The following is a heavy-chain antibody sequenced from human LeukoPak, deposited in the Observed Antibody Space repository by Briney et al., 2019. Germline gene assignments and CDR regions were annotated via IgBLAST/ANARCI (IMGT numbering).Heavy chain of an antibody. V-gene: IGHV3-7*01. CDR1: GFILSSYW. CDR3: ARYEDWKVAFDI. CDR2: IKQDGSDK. Sequence: GSLRLSCAASGFILSSYWMAWVRQAPGKGLEWVANIKQDGSDKYYVDSVKGRFTISRDNAKNSLYLQMNSLRAEDTAVYYCARYEDWKVAFDIWGQGTMLTVSS. J-gene: IGHJ3*02. D-gene: IGHD1-1*01.